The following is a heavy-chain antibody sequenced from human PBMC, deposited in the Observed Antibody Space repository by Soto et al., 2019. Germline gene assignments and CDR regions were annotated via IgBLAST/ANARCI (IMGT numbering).Heavy chain of an antibody. V-gene: IGHV3-33*01. D-gene: IGHD6-19*01. CDR1: GFTFSTYG. CDR2: IWYDGSNK. J-gene: IGHJ5*02. CDR3: ARDFAVARYMRSWFDP. Sequence: GGSLRLSCAASGFTFSTYGMHWVRQAPGKGLEWVAVIWYDGSNKYYIDSVKGRFTISRDNSKNTLYLQMSSLRAEDTAVYYCARDFAVARYMRSWFDPWGQGTLVTVSS.